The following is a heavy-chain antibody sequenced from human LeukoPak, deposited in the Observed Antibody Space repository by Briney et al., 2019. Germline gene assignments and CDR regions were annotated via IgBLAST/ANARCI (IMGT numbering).Heavy chain of an antibody. Sequence: PGGSLRLSCAASGFTFSDYYMSWIRQAPGKGLEWVSYISSSGSTIYYADSVKGRFTISRDNAKNSLYLQMNSLRAEDTAVYYCARDVMYYYDSSGYLSSWGEPDDYWGQGTLVTVSS. J-gene: IGHJ4*02. V-gene: IGHV3-11*01. CDR2: ISSSGSTI. D-gene: IGHD3-22*01. CDR1: GFTFSDYY. CDR3: ARDVMYYYDSSGYLSSWGEPDDY.